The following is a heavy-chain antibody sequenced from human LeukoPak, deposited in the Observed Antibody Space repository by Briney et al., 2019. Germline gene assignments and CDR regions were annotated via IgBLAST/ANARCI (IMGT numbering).Heavy chain of an antibody. J-gene: IGHJ4*02. CDR3: ARERDYDILTGYPYYFDY. D-gene: IGHD3-9*01. V-gene: IGHV4-39*07. CDR1: GGSISSSNFY. CDR2: IYYSGST. Sequence: PSETLSLTCTVSGGSISSSNFYWGWIRQPPGKGLEWIGSIYYSGSTYYNPSLKSRVSISVDTSKNQFSLKLSSVTAADTAVYYCARERDYDILTGYPYYFDYWGQGTLVTVSS.